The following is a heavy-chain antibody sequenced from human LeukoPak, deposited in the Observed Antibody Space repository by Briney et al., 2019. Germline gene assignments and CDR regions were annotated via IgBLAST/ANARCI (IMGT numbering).Heavy chain of an antibody. CDR2: IDKDGSGT. CDR1: GFNFNYYF. V-gene: IGHV3-7*01. CDR3: ATEYWYRHDY. Sequence: GGSLRLSCATSGFNFNYYFMAWVRQAPGKGLEWLATIDKDGSGTEYIDSVRGRFTISRDNTKKSIHLQMSSLSADDTAVYFCATEYWYRHDYWAREPWSPSPQ. J-gene: IGHJ4*02. D-gene: IGHD6-13*01.